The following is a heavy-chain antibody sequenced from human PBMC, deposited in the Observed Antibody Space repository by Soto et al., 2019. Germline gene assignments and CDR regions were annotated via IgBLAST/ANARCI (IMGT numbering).Heavy chain of an antibody. V-gene: IGHV4-31*03. D-gene: IGHD4-17*01. J-gene: IGHJ4*02. CDR3: ARTRWGVDSNYDY. CDR2: IYYSGST. Sequence: SETLSLTCTVSGGSISSGGYYWSWIRQHPGKGLEWIGYIYYSGSTYYNPSLKSRVTISVDTSKNQFSLKLSSVTAADTAVYYCARTRWGVDSNYDYWGQGTLVTVS. CDR1: GGSISSGGYY.